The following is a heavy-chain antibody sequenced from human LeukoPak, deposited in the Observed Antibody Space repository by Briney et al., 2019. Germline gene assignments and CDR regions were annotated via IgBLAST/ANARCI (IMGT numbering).Heavy chain of an antibody. CDR3: ARVAYGNNPKPFDY. D-gene: IGHD4-11*01. Sequence: ASVKVSCKASGYTFTDYYIHWVRQAPGQGPQWMGRINPNSGGTDYAQKFQGRVTMTRDTSITTAHMELSRLTSDDTAVYYCARVAYGNNPKPFDYWGQGTLVIVSS. V-gene: IGHV1-2*06. J-gene: IGHJ4*02. CDR1: GYTFTDYY. CDR2: INPNSGGT.